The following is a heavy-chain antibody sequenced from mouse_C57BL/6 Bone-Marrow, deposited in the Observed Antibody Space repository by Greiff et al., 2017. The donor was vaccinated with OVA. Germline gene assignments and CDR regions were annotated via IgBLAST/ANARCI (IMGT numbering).Heavy chain of an antibody. J-gene: IGHJ2*01. Sequence: EVKVEESGEGLVKPGGSLKLSCAASGFTFSSYAMSWVRQTPEKRLEWVAYISSGGDYIYYADTVKGRFTISRDNARNTLYLQMSSLKSEDTAMYYCTTYGNFLFDYWGQGTTLTVSS. D-gene: IGHD2-1*01. V-gene: IGHV5-9-1*02. CDR3: TTYGNFLFDY. CDR1: GFTFSSYA. CDR2: ISSGGDYI.